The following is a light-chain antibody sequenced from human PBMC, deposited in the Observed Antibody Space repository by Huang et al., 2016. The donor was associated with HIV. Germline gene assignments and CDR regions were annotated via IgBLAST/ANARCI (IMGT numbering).Light chain of an antibody. CDR2: GAS. Sequence: DIVMTQSPVTLSASPGERVTLSCRASQSLHSNLAWYQHRPGQAPRVLIHGASTRATGIPARFSGSGSGTEFSLTISSLESEDFALYYCQQYNDWPLTFGGGTTMDI. CDR1: QSLHSN. V-gene: IGKV3-15*01. J-gene: IGKJ4*01. CDR3: QQYNDWPLT.